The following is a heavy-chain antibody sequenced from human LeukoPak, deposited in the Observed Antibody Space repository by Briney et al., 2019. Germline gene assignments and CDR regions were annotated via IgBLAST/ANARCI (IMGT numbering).Heavy chain of an antibody. J-gene: IGHJ4*02. Sequence: GGSLRLSCAASGFTFSNYWMRWVRQAPGKGLEWVANIKEDGSEKHYVDSVKGRFTISRDNAKNSLYLQMNSLRAEDTAVYYCARTIRGYWGQGNLVTVSS. D-gene: IGHD3-10*01. CDR1: GFTFSNYW. CDR2: IKEDGSEK. CDR3: ARTIRGY. V-gene: IGHV3-7*01.